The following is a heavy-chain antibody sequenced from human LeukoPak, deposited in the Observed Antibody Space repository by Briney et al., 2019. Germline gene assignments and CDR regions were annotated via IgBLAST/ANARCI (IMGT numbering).Heavy chain of an antibody. Sequence: GGSLRLSCAASGFTFSSYSMDWVRQAPRKGLEWVSSISSSSNYIYYADSVKGRFTISRDNAKNTLYLQMNSLRAEDTAVYYCARDMHYHDSSGFYDYWGQGTLVTVSS. CDR3: ARDMHYHDSSGFYDY. J-gene: IGHJ4*02. CDR1: GFTFSSYS. CDR2: ISSSSNYI. V-gene: IGHV3-21*01. D-gene: IGHD3-22*01.